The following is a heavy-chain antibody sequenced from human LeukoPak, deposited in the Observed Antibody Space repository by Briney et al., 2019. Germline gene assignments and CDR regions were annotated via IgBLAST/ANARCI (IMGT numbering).Heavy chain of an antibody. CDR3: ARKGYYDSSGYYGY. Sequence: GGSLRLSCATSGFTFSSYGIHWVRQAPGKGLEWVALNWYDGSDRYYADSVKGRFTISRDNAKNSLYLQMNSLRAEDTAVYYCARKGYYDSSGYYGYWGQGTLVTVSS. V-gene: IGHV3-33*01. J-gene: IGHJ4*02. D-gene: IGHD3-22*01. CDR1: GFTFSSYG. CDR2: NWYDGSDR.